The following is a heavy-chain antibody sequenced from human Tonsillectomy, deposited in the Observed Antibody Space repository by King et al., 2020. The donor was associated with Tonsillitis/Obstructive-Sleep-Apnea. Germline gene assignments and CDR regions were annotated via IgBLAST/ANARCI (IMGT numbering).Heavy chain of an antibody. V-gene: IGHV4-59*08. Sequence: MQLQEAGPVMVKPSETLSLTCTVSGGSISSDYWSWIRQPPGKGLEWVGYSYYSGSTNYNPSLKRRVTISVDTSKNQVSLKLSSVTAEDTAVYYCARHENPKYSYGSGGYYALDIWGQGTMVTVSS. CDR3: ARHENPKYSYGSGGYYALDI. J-gene: IGHJ3*02. CDR2: SYYSGST. D-gene: IGHD3-10*01. CDR1: GGSISSDY.